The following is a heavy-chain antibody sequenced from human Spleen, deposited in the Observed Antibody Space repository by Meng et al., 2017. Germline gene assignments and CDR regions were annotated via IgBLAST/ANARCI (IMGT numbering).Heavy chain of an antibody. CDR3: TTVGGQYSSGWFVRYYFDY. J-gene: IGHJ4*02. CDR2: IKSKTDGGTT. Sequence: GESLKIACGASGVTCTNAWMSWVRQAPGKGLEWVGRIKSKTDGGTTDYAAPVQARFTISRDDSKNTMYLQMNSLKTEDTAVYYCTTVGGQYSSGWFVRYYFDYWGQGTLVTVSS. D-gene: IGHD6-19*01. CDR1: GVTCTNAW. V-gene: IGHV3-15*01.